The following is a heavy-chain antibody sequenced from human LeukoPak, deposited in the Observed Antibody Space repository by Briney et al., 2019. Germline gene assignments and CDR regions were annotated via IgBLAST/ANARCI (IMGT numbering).Heavy chain of an antibody. J-gene: IGHJ4*02. D-gene: IGHD3-16*02. CDR2: INPNSGGT. CDR1: GYTFTGYY. CDR3: AKARAAMITFGGVIVIRDLDY. Sequence: ASVKVSCKASGYTFTGYYMHWVRQAPGQGLEWMGWINPNSGGTNYAQKFQGRVTMTRDTSISTAYMELSRLRSDDTAVYYCAKARAAMITFGGVIVIRDLDYWGQGTLVTVSS. V-gene: IGHV1-2*02.